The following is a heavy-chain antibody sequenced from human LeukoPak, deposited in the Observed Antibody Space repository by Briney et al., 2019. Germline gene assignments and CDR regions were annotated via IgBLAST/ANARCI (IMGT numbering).Heavy chain of an antibody. Sequence: PGGSLRLSCAASGFTFSTYTMNWVRQAPGKGLEWVSSTSSNSRNIYYVDSVKGRFTISRDNVENALYLQMDSLRVEDTAVYYCARDWSGAYGMDVWGQGTTVTVSS. CDR1: GFTFSTYT. V-gene: IGHV3-21*01. CDR3: ARDWSGAYGMDV. J-gene: IGHJ6*02. D-gene: IGHD3-10*01. CDR2: TSSNSRNI.